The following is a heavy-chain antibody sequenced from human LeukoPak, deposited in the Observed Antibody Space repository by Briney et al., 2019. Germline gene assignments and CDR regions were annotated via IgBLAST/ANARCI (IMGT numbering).Heavy chain of an antibody. CDR1: GFTFSSYW. CDR2: INSDGSST. V-gene: IGHV3-74*01. D-gene: IGHD5-12*01. J-gene: IGHJ4*02. Sequence: GGSLTLSCAASGFTFSSYWMHRVHPAPGKGLVWVSRINSDGSSTSYADSVKGRFTISRDNAKNTLYLQMNSLRAEDTAVYYCARLYSGYDFGDYWGQGTLVTVSS. CDR3: ARLYSGYDFGDY.